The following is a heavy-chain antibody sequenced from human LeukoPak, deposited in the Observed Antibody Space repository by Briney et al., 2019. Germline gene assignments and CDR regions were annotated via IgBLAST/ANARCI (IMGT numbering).Heavy chain of an antibody. CDR1: GYTFTGYY. V-gene: IGHV1-69*13. J-gene: IGHJ5*02. CDR3: ARDARRRYCSSTSCYWGWFDP. D-gene: IGHD2-2*01. Sequence: SVKVSCKASGYTFTGYYIHWVRQAPGQGLEWMGGIIPMLGTANYAQKFQGRVTITADESTSTAYMELSSLRSEDTAVYYCARDARRRYCSSTSCYWGWFDPWGQGTLVTVSS. CDR2: IIPMLGTA.